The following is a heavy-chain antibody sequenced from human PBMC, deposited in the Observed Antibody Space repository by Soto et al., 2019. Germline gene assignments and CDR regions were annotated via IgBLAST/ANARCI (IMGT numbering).Heavy chain of an antibody. D-gene: IGHD2-21*02. Sequence: QVQLQESGPGLVKPSETLSLTCTVSGASISSHYWSWIRQSPGKGLEWIGHMSYSGSTNYNPSLKSRVTISVDTSKNQFSLTLTSVTAADTAVYYCARAGGVVTAPLDLDRWGQGTLVTVSS. V-gene: IGHV4-59*11. CDR1: GASISSHY. CDR3: ARAGGVVTAPLDLDR. CDR2: MSYSGST. J-gene: IGHJ5*02.